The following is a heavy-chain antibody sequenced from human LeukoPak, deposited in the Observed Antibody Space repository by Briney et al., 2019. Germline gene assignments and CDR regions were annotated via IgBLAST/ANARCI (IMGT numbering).Heavy chain of an antibody. D-gene: IGHD6-6*01. Sequence: GGSLRLSCAASGFTFSSYAMSWVRQAPGKVLEWVSAISGSGGSTYYADSVKGRFTISRENSKNTLYLQMNSLRAEDTAVYYCAKSALSSSTGDPDAFDIWGQGTMVTVSS. V-gene: IGHV3-23*01. CDR3: AKSALSSSTGDPDAFDI. J-gene: IGHJ3*02. CDR1: GFTFSSYA. CDR2: ISGSGGST.